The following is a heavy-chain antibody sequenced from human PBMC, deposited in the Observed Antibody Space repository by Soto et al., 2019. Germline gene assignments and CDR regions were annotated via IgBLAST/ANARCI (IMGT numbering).Heavy chain of an antibody. Sequence: QVQLVQSGAEVRKPGASVKVSCTASGYTFTNYGINWVRQAPGPGLEWMGWISANNGQTNYAQKFQGRVTMTTNTSTRTADMELRSLRSDDTAIYYCARDIEAVTEAYHYSYGMDVWGQGTTVTVSS. D-gene: IGHD4-4*01. CDR2: ISANNGQT. V-gene: IGHV1-18*01. J-gene: IGHJ6*02. CDR1: GYTFTNYG. CDR3: ARDIEAVTEAYHYSYGMDV.